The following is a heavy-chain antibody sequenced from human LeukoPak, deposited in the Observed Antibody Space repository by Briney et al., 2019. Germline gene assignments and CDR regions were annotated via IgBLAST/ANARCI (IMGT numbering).Heavy chain of an antibody. J-gene: IGHJ4*02. V-gene: IGHV4-59*01. CDR3: ARERRSGSYYGDYFDY. CDR2: IYYSGST. Sequence: SETLSLTCTVSGGSISSYYWSWIRQPPGKGLECIGYIYYSGSTNYNPSLKSRVTISVDTSKNQFSLKLSSVTAADTAVYYCARERRSGSYYGDYFDYWGQGTLVTVSS. CDR1: GGSISSYY. D-gene: IGHD1-26*01.